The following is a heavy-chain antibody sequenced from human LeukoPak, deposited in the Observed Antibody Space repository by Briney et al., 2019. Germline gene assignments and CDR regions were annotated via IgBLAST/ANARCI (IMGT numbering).Heavy chain of an antibody. J-gene: IGHJ4*02. CDR3: AKDGGLWVSAHWGDS. V-gene: IGHV3-23*01. D-gene: IGHD7-27*01. Sequence: GGSLRLFCAASGFTFSSYTMSWVRQAPGKGLEWVSTITTSDGNTYYADSVKGRFTVSRDNSKNTLFLQMNSLRAEDTAVYYCAKDGGLWVSAHWGDSWGRGTLVTVSS. CDR2: ITTSDGNT. CDR1: GFTFSSYT.